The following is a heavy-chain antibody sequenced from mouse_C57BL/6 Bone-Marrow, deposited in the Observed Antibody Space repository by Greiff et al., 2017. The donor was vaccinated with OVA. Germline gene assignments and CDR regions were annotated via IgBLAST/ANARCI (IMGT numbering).Heavy chain of an antibody. CDR1: GYTFTDYN. V-gene: IGHV1-18*01. J-gene: IGHJ4*01. Sequence: VHVKQSGPELVKPGASVKIPCKASGYTFTDYNMDWVKQSHGKSLEWIGDINPNNGGTNYNQKFKGKATLTVDKSSSTAYMELRSLTSEDTAVYYCARVGPYAMDYWGQGTSVTVSS. CDR3: ARVGPYAMDY. CDR2: INPNNGGT.